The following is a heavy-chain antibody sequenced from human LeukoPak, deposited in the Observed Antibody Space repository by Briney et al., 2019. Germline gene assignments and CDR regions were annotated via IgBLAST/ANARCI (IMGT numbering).Heavy chain of an antibody. CDR3: ASISRRNWFDP. D-gene: IGHD2-21*01. CDR1: GGSFSGYY. J-gene: IGHJ5*02. V-gene: IGHV4-34*01. CDR2: INHSGST. Sequence: SETLSLTCAVYGGSFSGYYWSWIRQPPGKGLEWIGKINHSGSTNYNPSLKSRVTISVDTSKNQFSLKLSSVTAADTAVYYCASISRRNWFDPWGQGTLVTVSS.